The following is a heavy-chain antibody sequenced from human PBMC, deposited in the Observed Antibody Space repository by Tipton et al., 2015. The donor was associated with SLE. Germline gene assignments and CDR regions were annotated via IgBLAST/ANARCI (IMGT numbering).Heavy chain of an antibody. J-gene: IGHJ4*02. V-gene: IGHV4-61*02. D-gene: IGHD2-2*01. CDR3: ARGLIYCSSTSCYDGYFDY. CDR1: GGSISSGSYY. CDR2: IYTSGST. Sequence: LRLSCTASGGSISSGSYYWSWIRQPAGKGLEWIGRIYTSGSTNYNPSLKSRVTISVDTSKNQFSLKLSSVTAADTAVYYCARGLIYCSSTSCYDGYFDYWGQGTLVTVSS.